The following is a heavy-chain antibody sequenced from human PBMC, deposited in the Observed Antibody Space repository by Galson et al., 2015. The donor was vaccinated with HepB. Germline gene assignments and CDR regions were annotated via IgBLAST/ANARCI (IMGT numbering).Heavy chain of an antibody. CDR2: IYPGDSDT. CDR1: GYSFTSYW. D-gene: IGHD1-1*01. Sequence: QSGAEAKKPGESLKISCTGSGYSFTSYWIGWVRQMPGKGLEWMGIIYPGDSDTRYRASFQGPVTISADNSINSAYLQWSSLKASDTAVYYCASPSGRWGHFDFWGQGTMVTLSS. V-gene: IGHV5-51*03. J-gene: IGHJ3*01. CDR3: ASPSGRWGHFDF.